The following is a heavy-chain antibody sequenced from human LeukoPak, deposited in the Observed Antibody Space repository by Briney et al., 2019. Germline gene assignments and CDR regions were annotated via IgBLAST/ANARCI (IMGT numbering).Heavy chain of an antibody. CDR2: ISSSSSYI. D-gene: IGHD6-6*01. V-gene: IGHV3-21*01. CDR1: GFTFSSYS. CDR3: ARGKGSSSGLYD. Sequence: GGSLRLSCAASGFTFSSYSMNWVRQAPGKGLEWVSSISSSSSYIYYADSVKGRFTISRDNAKNSLYLQMNSLRAEDTAVYYCARGKGSSSGLYDWGQGTLVTVSS. J-gene: IGHJ4*02.